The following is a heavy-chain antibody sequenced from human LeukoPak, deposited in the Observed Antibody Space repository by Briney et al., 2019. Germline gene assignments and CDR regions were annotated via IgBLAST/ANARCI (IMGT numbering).Heavy chain of an antibody. CDR1: GYTFTGYY. CDR2: INPNSGGT. Sequence: ASVKVSCKASGYTFTGYYMHWVRQAPGQGLEWMGWINPNSGGTNYAQKFQGRVTMTRDTSISTAYMELSSLTSEDTAVYYCARVPGTTDILTGYYGWGQGTLVTVSS. V-gene: IGHV1-2*02. D-gene: IGHD3-9*01. CDR3: ARVPGTTDILTGYYG. J-gene: IGHJ4*02.